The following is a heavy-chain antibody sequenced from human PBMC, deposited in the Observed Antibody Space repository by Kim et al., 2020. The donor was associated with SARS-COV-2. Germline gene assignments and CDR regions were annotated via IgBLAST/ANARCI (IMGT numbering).Heavy chain of an antibody. CDR3: ARAPYYYYYGMDV. V-gene: IGHV1-2*06. CDR1: GYTFTGYY. Sequence: ASVKVSCKASGYTFTGYYMHWVRQAPGQGLEWMGRINPNSGGTNYAQKFQGRVTMTRDTSISTAYMELSRLRSDDTAVYYCARAPYYYYYGMDVWGQGTTVTVSS. CDR2: INPNSGGT. J-gene: IGHJ6*02.